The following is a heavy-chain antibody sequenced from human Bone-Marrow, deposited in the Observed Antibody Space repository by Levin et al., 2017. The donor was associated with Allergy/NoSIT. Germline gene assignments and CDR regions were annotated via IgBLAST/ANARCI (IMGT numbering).Heavy chain of an antibody. V-gene: IGHV3-11*05. CDR3: ERVGSGISMDV. Sequence: TGESLKISCAASGFTFSAFYMSWIRQAPGKGLEWVSYISSDSSQTNYVDSVKGRFTISRDNARNSLHLQMNSLRAEDTAVYYCERVGSGISMDVWGQGTTVTVSS. CDR1: GFTFSAFY. J-gene: IGHJ6*02. D-gene: IGHD3-10*01. CDR2: ISSDSSQT.